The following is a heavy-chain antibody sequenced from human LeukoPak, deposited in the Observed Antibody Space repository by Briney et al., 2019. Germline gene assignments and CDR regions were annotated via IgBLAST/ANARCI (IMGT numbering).Heavy chain of an antibody. CDR2: ISYDGSNK. CDR1: GFTFSSYA. CDR3: ARSQYCSSTSCYYYYYYYGMDV. J-gene: IGHJ6*02. D-gene: IGHD2-2*01. V-gene: IGHV3-30-3*01. Sequence: GGSLRLSCAASGFTFSSYAMHWVRQAPGKGLEWVAVISYDGSNKYYADSVKGRSTIPRDNSKNTLYLQMNSLRAEDTAVYYCARSQYCSSTSCYYYYYYYGMDVWGQGTTVTVSS.